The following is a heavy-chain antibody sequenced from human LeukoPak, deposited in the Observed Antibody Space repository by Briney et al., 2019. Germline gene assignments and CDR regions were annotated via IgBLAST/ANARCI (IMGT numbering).Heavy chain of an antibody. D-gene: IGHD5-12*01. CDR3: AKGITGGYSGYVDY. CDR1: GFTFSSYA. Sequence: GGSLRLSCAASGFTFSSYAMSWVRQAPGKGLEWVSAISGSGGSTYYADSVKGRFTISRDNSKNTLYLQMNSLRAEDTAVYYCAKGITGGYSGYVDYWGQGTLVTVSS. J-gene: IGHJ4*02. V-gene: IGHV3-23*01. CDR2: ISGSGGST.